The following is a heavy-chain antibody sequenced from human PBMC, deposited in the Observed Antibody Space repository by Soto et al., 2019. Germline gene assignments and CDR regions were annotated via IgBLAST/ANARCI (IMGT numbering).Heavy chain of an antibody. CDR1: GYTFTSYG. D-gene: IGHD2-15*01. V-gene: IGHV1-18*01. CDR2: ISAYNGNT. CDR3: ARIGYCSGGSCPLVANYFDY. J-gene: IGHJ4*02. Sequence: ASVKVSCKASGYTFTSYGIIWVRQAPGQGLEWMGWISAYNGNTNYAQKLQGRVTMTTDTSTSTAYMELRSLRSDDTAVYYCARIGYCSGGSCPLVANYFDYWGQGTLVTVSS.